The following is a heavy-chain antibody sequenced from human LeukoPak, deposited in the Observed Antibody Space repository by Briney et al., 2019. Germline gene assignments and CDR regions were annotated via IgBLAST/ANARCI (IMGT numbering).Heavy chain of an antibody. CDR2: IIPIFGTA. Sequence: ASVKVSCTASGGTFSSYAISWVRQAPGQGLEWMGGIIPIFGTANYAQKFQGRVTITADESTSTAYMELSSLRSEDTAVYYCARDIKLGEPDAFDIWGQGTMVTVSS. J-gene: IGHJ3*02. V-gene: IGHV1-69*13. CDR3: ARDIKLGEPDAFDI. CDR1: GGTFSSYA. D-gene: IGHD1-26*01.